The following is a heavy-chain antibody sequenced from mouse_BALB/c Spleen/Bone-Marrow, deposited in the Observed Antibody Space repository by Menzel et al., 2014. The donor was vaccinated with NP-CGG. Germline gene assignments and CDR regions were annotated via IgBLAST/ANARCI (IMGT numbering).Heavy chain of an antibody. V-gene: IGHV1-9*01. D-gene: IGHD2-12*01. CDR1: GYTFNTYW. CDR3: ERKGCYSIDH. CDR2: ILPGSASA. Sequence: VKLMESGAELMKPGASMRISCTATGYTFNTYWIEWLKQRPEHGLEWIGEILPGSASANSNGWFKGKASFTTDSSSSTAYVQLSTLTYEDADGYYCERKGCYSIDHLGQGTP. J-gene: IGHJ4*01.